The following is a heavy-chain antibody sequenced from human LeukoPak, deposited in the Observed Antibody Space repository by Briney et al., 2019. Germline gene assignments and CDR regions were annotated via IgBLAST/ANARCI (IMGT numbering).Heavy chain of an antibody. V-gene: IGHV4-39*07. CDR2: INHSGST. CDR1: GGSISSSSYY. J-gene: IGHJ4*02. D-gene: IGHD6-19*01. CDR3: ARLVGGWYTKLFDY. Sequence: SETLSLTCTVSGGSISSSSYYWGWIRQPPGKGLEWIGEINHSGSTNYNPSLKSRVTISVDTSKNQFSPKLSSVTAAGTAVYYCARLVGGWYTKLFDYWGQGTLVTVSS.